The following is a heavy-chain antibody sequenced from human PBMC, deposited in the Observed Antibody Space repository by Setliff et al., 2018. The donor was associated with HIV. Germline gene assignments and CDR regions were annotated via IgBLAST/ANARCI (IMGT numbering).Heavy chain of an antibody. CDR1: GYTFTAYY. V-gene: IGHV1-2*06. CDR3: TRTKILTGSYFSPTYCFDS. D-gene: IGHD3-9*01. Sequence: GASVKVSCKASGYTFTAYYIHWVRQAPGQGLEWMGRIDPTTGDTRYTRRFQGRVTMTRDTSISSVYMEPSRLTSDDTALYYCTRTKILTGSYFSPTYCFDSWGQGTLVTVSS. CDR2: IDPTTGDT. J-gene: IGHJ4*02.